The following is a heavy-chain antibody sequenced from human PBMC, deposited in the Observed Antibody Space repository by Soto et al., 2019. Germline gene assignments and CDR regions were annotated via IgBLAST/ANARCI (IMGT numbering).Heavy chain of an antibody. CDR3: ARGGHSSSWYIGSDYYYYGMDV. V-gene: IGHV1-8*01. D-gene: IGHD6-13*01. Sequence: GASVKVSFKASGYTFTSYDINWVRQDTGQGLAWMGWMNPNSGNTGYAQKFQGRVTMTRNTSISTAYMELSSLRSEDTAVYYCARGGHSSSWYIGSDYYYYGMDVWGQGTTVTVSS. J-gene: IGHJ6*02. CDR1: GYTFTSYD. CDR2: MNPNSGNT.